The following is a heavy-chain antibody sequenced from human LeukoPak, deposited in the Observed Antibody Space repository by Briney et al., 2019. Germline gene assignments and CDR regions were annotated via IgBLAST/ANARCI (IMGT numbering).Heavy chain of an antibody. CDR1: GGSISSSSYY. V-gene: IGHV4-39*01. D-gene: IGHD5/OR15-5a*01. CDR2: IYYSGST. J-gene: IGHJ4*02. CDR3: ATPSSFPFDY. Sequence: SETLSLTCTVSGGSISSSSYYWGWIRQPPGKGLEWIGSIYYSGSTYYNPSLKSRVTISDNTSKYQFSLKLSSVTAADTAVYYCATPSSFPFDYWGQGTLVTVSS.